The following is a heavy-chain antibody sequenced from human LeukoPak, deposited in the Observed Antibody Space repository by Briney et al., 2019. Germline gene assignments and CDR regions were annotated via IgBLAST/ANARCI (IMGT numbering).Heavy chain of an antibody. Sequence: GGSLRLSCAASGFTFSSYGMSWVRQAPGKGLEWVSAISGSGGSTYYADSVKGRFTISRDNSKNTLYLQMNSLRAEDTAVYYCARAGCTNGVCLYYFDYWGQGTLVTVSS. CDR2: ISGSGGST. CDR1: GFTFSSYG. J-gene: IGHJ4*02. CDR3: ARAGCTNGVCLYYFDY. V-gene: IGHV3-23*01. D-gene: IGHD2-8*01.